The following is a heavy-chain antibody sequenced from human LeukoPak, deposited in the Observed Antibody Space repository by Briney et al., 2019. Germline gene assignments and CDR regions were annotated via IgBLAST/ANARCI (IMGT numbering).Heavy chain of an antibody. D-gene: IGHD6-19*01. CDR3: ARHVLDYISGWCYPHFDY. Sequence: GESLKISCKGSGYSFTTYWIGWVRQMPGKGLEWMGIIYPGDSDTRYSPSFQGQVTISADKSISTAYLQWSSLKASDTAIYYCARHVLDYISGWCYPHFDYWGQGTLVTVSS. V-gene: IGHV5-51*01. J-gene: IGHJ4*02. CDR2: IYPGDSDT. CDR1: GYSFTTYW.